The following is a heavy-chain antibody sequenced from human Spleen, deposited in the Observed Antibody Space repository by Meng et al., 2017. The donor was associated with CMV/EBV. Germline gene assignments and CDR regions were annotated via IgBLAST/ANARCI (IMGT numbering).Heavy chain of an antibody. CDR1: GYTFTDYY. CDR3: ARDRGYSHGYAFDY. Sequence: SCKASGYTFTDYYIYWVRQAPGKGLEWVSSISSRSTYISYADSLKGRFTVSRDNANNSLYLKMDSLRAEDTAIYYCARDRGYSHGYAFDYWGQGTLVTVSS. V-gene: IGHV3-21*01. J-gene: IGHJ4*02. D-gene: IGHD5-18*01. CDR2: ISSRSTYI.